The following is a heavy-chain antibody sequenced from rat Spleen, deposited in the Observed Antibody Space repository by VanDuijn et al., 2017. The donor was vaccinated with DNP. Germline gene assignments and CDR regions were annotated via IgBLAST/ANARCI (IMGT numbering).Heavy chain of an antibody. Sequence: EVQLVESGGGLVQPGRSLKLSCTASGFTFSDYGMAWVRQAPKQGLEWVATISSGGDRTYYRVSVKGRFTISRDNARSILYLQMDSLGSEDTATYYCTRRDSSLLLHGFFDYWGQGVMVTVSS. CDR2: ISSGGDRT. J-gene: IGHJ2*01. CDR1: GFTFSDYG. D-gene: IGHD1-1*01. CDR3: TRRDSSLLLHGFFDY. V-gene: IGHV5-7*01.